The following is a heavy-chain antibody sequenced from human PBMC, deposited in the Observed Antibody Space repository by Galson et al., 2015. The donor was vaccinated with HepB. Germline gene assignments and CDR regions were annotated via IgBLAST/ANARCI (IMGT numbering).Heavy chain of an antibody. CDR2: ISYDGSNK. Sequence: SLRLSCAASGFTFSSYGMHWVRQAPGKGLEWVAVISYDGSNKYYADSVKGRFTISRDNSKNTLYLQMNSLRAEDTAVYYCAKDRGGAIVFWGQGTLVTVSS. CDR1: GFTFSSYG. V-gene: IGHV3-30*18. J-gene: IGHJ4*02. CDR3: AKDRGGAIVF. D-gene: IGHD3-16*02.